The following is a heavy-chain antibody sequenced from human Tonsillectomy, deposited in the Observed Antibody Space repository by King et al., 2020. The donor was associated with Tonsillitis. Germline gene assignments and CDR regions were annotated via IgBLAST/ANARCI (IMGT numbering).Heavy chain of an antibody. J-gene: IGHJ6*02. D-gene: IGHD2/OR15-2a*01. V-gene: IGHV1-46*01. CDR2: INPGDGTT. CDR3: ARDLGGVTTTTFGSYYYYGMDV. Sequence: VQLVESGAEVKKPGASVKLSCKASGYTFINYYIHWVRQAPGQGLQWMGIINPGDGTTTYAQKFQGSVTMTRDTATSTVYMELSSLRSEDTAVYYCARDLGGVTTTTFGSYYYYGMDVWAKGRRSPSP. CDR1: GYTFINYY.